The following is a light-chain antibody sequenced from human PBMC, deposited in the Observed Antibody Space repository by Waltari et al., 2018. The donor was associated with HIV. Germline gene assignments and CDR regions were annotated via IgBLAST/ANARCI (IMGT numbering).Light chain of an antibody. Sequence: SYVLTQPPSVPVAPGQTARITCGGNNIGSKGVHWYQQKPSQAPVLVVYDDSDRPAGIPERFSCSSSWTTATLTISRVEAGDEADFYCQVWDSSTDLRVFGGGTKLTVL. CDR1: NIGSKG. CDR2: DDS. CDR3: QVWDSSTDLRV. V-gene: IGLV3-21*02. J-gene: IGLJ2*01.